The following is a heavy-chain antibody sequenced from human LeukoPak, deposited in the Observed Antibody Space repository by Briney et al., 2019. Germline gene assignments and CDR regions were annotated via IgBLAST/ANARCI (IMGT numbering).Heavy chain of an antibody. Sequence: GGSLILSCAASGFTVSSNYMSWVRQAPGKGLEWVSVIYSGGSTYYADSVKGRFTISRDNSKNTLYLQMNSLRAEDTAVYYCAGGIDYDSSGYYTNPIDYWGQGTLVTVSS. J-gene: IGHJ4*02. CDR3: AGGIDYDSSGYYTNPIDY. V-gene: IGHV3-66*02. CDR2: IYSGGST. D-gene: IGHD3-22*01. CDR1: GFTVSSNY.